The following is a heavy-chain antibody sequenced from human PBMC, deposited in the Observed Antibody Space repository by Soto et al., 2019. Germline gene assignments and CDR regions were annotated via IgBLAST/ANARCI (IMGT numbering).Heavy chain of an antibody. CDR3: AKGANYDFWSGYYTGYFQH. CDR1: GFTVSSNY. Sequence: EVQLVESGGGLVQPGGSLRLSCAASGFTVSSNYMSWVRQAPGKGLEWVSVIYSGGSTYYADSVKGRFTISRDNSKNTLYLQMSSLRAEDTAVYYCAKGANYDFWSGYYTGYFQHWGQGTLVTVSS. V-gene: IGHV3-66*01. CDR2: IYSGGST. J-gene: IGHJ1*01. D-gene: IGHD3-3*01.